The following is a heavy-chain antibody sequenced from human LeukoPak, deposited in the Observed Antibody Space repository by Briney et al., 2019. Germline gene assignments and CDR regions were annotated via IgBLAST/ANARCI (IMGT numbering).Heavy chain of an antibody. CDR1: GFTFSSYA. D-gene: IGHD6-13*01. CDR3: AREAAATGENYSDY. J-gene: IGHJ4*02. Sequence: GGSLRLSCAASGFTFSSYAMHWVRQAPGKGLEWVAVISYDGSNKYYADSVKGRFTISRDNSKNTLYLQMNSLRVEDTAVYYCAREAAATGENYSDYWGQGTLVSVSS. V-gene: IGHV3-30-3*01. CDR2: ISYDGSNK.